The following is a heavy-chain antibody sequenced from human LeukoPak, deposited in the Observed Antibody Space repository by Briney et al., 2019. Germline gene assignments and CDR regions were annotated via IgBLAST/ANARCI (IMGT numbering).Heavy chain of an antibody. D-gene: IGHD1-26*01. Sequence: PGGSPRLSCAASGFIVSNNYMSWARQAPGKGLGWVSIISSRGATYYTVSVKGRFTISRDNSQNTLYLQMNSLRAEDTAVYYCATRGRSGYYYGMDVWGPGTTVTVSS. CDR2: ISSRGAT. CDR3: ATRGRSGYYYGMDV. J-gene: IGHJ6*02. V-gene: IGHV3-66*01. CDR1: GFIVSNNY.